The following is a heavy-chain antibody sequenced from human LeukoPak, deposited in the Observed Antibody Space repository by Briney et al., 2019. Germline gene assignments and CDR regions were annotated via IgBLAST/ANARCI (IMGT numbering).Heavy chain of an antibody. Sequence: GASVKVSCKASGYTFTSYAISWVRQAPGQGLEWMGRIIPIFGTANYAQKFQGRVTITTDESTSTAYMELSSLRSEDTAVYYCARAPRLNNWFDPWGQGTLVTVSS. CDR1: GYTFTSYA. D-gene: IGHD4/OR15-4a*01. CDR2: IIPIFGTA. V-gene: IGHV1-69*05. J-gene: IGHJ5*02. CDR3: ARAPRLNNWFDP.